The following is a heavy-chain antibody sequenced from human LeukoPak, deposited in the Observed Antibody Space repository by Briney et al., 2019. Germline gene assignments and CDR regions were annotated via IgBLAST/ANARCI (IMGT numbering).Heavy chain of an antibody. Sequence: ASVKVSCKASGYTFTSYVISWVRQAPGQGLEWMGWISAYNGNTNYAQKLQGRVTMTTDTSTSTAYMELRSLRSDDTAVYYCARGKKVGVDTAMANFDYWGQGTLVTVSS. V-gene: IGHV1-18*01. CDR1: GYTFTSYV. D-gene: IGHD5-18*01. CDR2: ISAYNGNT. CDR3: ARGKKVGVDTAMANFDY. J-gene: IGHJ4*02.